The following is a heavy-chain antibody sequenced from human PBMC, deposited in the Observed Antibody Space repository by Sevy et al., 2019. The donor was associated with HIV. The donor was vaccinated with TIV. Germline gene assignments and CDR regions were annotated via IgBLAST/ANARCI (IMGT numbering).Heavy chain of an antibody. V-gene: IGHV1-8*03. CDR2: LNPSSSNT. J-gene: IGHJ3*02. CDR3: ARAAAGAYDAFDI. CDR1: GYTFSVYD. D-gene: IGHD6-13*01. Sequence: ASVKVSCKASGYTFSVYDINWVRQVTGQGLEWRGWLNPSSSNTGYAENFQGRVTFTRDSSTSTGYMEMSSLRSEDTAVYYCARAAAGAYDAFDIWGQGTLVTVSS.